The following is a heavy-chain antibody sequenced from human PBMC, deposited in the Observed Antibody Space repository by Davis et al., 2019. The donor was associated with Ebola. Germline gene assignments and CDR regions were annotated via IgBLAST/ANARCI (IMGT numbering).Heavy chain of an antibody. J-gene: IGHJ6*03. Sequence: ASVKVSCKASGYTFTSYGISWVRQAPGQGLEWMGWISAYNGNTNYAQKLQGRVTMTTDTSTSTAYMELRSLRSDDTAVYYCARSFSFVVVPAAIDYYYYYMDVWGKGTTVTVSS. D-gene: IGHD2-2*02. CDR2: ISAYNGNT. CDR3: ARSFSFVVVPAAIDYYYYYMDV. V-gene: IGHV1-18*04. CDR1: GYTFTSYG.